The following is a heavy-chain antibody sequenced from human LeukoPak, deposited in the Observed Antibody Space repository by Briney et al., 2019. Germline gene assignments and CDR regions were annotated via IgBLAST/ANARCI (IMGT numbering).Heavy chain of an antibody. D-gene: IGHD3-16*01. CDR2: ISSSGASI. Sequence: GGSLRLSCAASGFTFSNYAMTWVRQAPGKGLEWVSSISSSGASIRQADSVKGRFTIARDNSKNTLYLQMNSLRAEDTAVYYCAKAYLTGEFYCYMDVWGKGTTVAVSS. J-gene: IGHJ6*03. CDR3: AKAYLTGEFYCYMDV. V-gene: IGHV3-23*01. CDR1: GFTFSNYA.